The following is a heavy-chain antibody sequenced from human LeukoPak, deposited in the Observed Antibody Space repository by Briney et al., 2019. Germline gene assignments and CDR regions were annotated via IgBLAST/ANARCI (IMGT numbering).Heavy chain of an antibody. CDR1: GFTFSSYG. CDR2: IRYDGSNK. Sequence: GGSLRLSCAASGFTFSSYGMHWVRQAPGKGLEWVAFIRYDGSNKYYADSVKGRFTISRDNSKNTLYLQMNSLRAEDTAVYYCVQNGGRYFDYWGQGTLVTVSS. D-gene: IGHD2-15*01. CDR3: VQNGGRYFDY. J-gene: IGHJ4*02. V-gene: IGHV3-30*02.